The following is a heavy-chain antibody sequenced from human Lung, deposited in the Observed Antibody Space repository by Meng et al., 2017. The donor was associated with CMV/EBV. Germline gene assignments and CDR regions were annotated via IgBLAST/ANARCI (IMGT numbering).Heavy chain of an antibody. Sequence: SCAISGFTVSRNSMSWVRQAPGKGLEWVSVIYYDDSTYYADSVKGRFTMSRDSSMNTVFLQMNSLRVEDTAVYYCARRDDLLGFDYWGQGTLVTASS. CDR1: GFTVSRNS. D-gene: IGHD2-15*01. V-gene: IGHV3-53*01. CDR2: IYYDDST. CDR3: ARRDDLLGFDY. J-gene: IGHJ4*02.